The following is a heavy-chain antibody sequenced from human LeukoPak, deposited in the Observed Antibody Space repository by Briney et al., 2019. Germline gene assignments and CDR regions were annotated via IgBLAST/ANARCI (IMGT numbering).Heavy chain of an antibody. CDR2: IYPDDSDT. CDR1: GYRFPSYW. D-gene: IGHD3-9*01. Sequence: GESLKISCKGSGYRFPSYWIGWVRQMPGKGLEWMGIIYPDDSDTRYSPSFQGQATISVDKSVSTAYLQWSSLKASDTAMYYCATTTLVIGGSAYWGQGTLVTVSS. J-gene: IGHJ4*02. V-gene: IGHV5-51*01. CDR3: ATTTLVIGGSAY.